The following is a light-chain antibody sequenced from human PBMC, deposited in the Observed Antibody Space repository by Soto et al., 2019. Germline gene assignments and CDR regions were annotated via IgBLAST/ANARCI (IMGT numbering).Light chain of an antibody. V-gene: IGKV3-15*01. CDR2: GAS. CDR1: QTINNN. CDR3: QQYNNWPQT. J-gene: IGKJ1*01. Sequence: VMTQAPATLSVSPGERVTLSCRAGQTINNNVAWYQLKDGQVPRLLIYGASTRAADVPARFSGGGSGTEFTLTISSLQSEDFAEYHCQQYNNWPQTFGQGTKVDIK.